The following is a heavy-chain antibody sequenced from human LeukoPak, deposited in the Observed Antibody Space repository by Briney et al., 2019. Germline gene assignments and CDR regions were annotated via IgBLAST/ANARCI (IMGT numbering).Heavy chain of an antibody. CDR3: ARVGDYVWGSYPLDY. V-gene: IGHV1-69*13. D-gene: IGHD3-16*01. CDR1: GGTFSSYA. CDR2: IIPIFGTA. Sequence: SVKVSCKASGGTFSSYAISWVRQAPGQGLEWMGGIIPIFGTANYAQRFQGRVTITADESTSTAYMELSSLRSEDTAVYYCARVGDYVWGSYPLDYWGQGTLVTVSS. J-gene: IGHJ4*02.